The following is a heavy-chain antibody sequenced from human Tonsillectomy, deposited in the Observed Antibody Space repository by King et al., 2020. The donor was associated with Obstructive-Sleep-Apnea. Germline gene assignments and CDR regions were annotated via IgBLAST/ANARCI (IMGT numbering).Heavy chain of an antibody. V-gene: IGHV4-39*07. D-gene: IGHD2-15*01. CDR1: GGAISRSSYY. Sequence: QLQLQESGPGLVKPSETLSLTCTVSGGAISRSSYYWGWVRPPPGEGLEWVGGIYYCGGTYYNPYLNSRVTIAVHTSKNQFSLKLNSVTAADSARYYCASYCSGGSCYYYYGMDVWGQGTTVTVSS. J-gene: IGHJ6*02. CDR3: ASYCSGGSCYYYYGMDV. CDR2: IYYCGGT.